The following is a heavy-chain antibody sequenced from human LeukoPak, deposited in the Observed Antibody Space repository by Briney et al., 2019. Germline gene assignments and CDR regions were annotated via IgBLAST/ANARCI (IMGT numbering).Heavy chain of an antibody. CDR1: GFTVSSNY. CDR2: IYSGGST. Sequence: GGSLRLSCAASGFTVSSNYMSWVRQAPGKGLEWVSVIYSGGSTYYADSVKGRFTISRDNSKNTLYLQMNSLRAEDTAVYYCARDPQLDCYYYYGMDVWGQGTTVTVSS. J-gene: IGHJ6*02. V-gene: IGHV3-66*01. CDR3: ARDPQLDCYYYYGMDV.